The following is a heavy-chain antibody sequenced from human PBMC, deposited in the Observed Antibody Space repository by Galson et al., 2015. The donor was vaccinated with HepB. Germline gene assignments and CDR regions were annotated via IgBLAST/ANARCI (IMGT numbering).Heavy chain of an antibody. D-gene: IGHD3-3*01. CDR2: ISGSGGST. J-gene: IGHJ4*02. Sequence: SLRLSCAASGFTFSSYAMSWVRQAPGKGLEWVSAISGSGGSTYYADSVKGRFTISRDNSKNTLYLQMNSLRAEDTAVYYCAKDSGKTVLRFLEWLLFNYWGQGTLVTVSS. V-gene: IGHV3-23*01. CDR3: AKDSGKTVLRFLEWLLFNY. CDR1: GFTFSSYA.